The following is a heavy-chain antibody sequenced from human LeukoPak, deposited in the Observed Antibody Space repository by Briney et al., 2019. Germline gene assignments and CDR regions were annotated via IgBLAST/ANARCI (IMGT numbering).Heavy chain of an antibody. CDR1: GFTLSKYG. V-gene: IGHV3-30*18. CDR3: AKDRRFGSGWKLFDS. Sequence: GGSLRLSCVASGFTLSKYGMHWVCQAPGKRLEWVAIISYDGSDKYYGDSVRRRFTISRDNSNNTLYLQMNSLRAEDTALYYCAKDRRFGSGWKLFDSWGQGTLVTVSS. J-gene: IGHJ4*02. D-gene: IGHD6-19*01. CDR2: ISYDGSDK.